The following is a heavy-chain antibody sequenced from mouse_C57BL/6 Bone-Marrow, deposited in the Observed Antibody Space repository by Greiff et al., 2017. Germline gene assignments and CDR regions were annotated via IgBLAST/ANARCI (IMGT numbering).Heavy chain of an antibody. V-gene: IGHV1-69*01. Sequence: QVPLQQPGAELVMPGASVKLSCKASGYTFTSYWMHWVKQRPGQGLEWIGEIDPSDSYTNYNQKFKGKSTLTVDKSSSTAYMQLSSLTSEDSAVYYCARLGGKGGVDYWGQGTTLTVSS. CDR2: IDPSDSYT. CDR3: ARLGGKGGVDY. D-gene: IGHD1-3*01. J-gene: IGHJ2*01. CDR1: GYTFTSYW.